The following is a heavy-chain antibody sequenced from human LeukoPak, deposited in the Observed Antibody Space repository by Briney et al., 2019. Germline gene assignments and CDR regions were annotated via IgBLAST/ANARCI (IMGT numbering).Heavy chain of an antibody. V-gene: IGHV1-18*01. CDR1: GYTFTSYG. CDR2: ISAYNGNT. J-gene: IGHJ4*02. Sequence: ASVKVSCKASGYTFTSYGISWVRQAPGQGLEWMGWISAYNGNTNYAQKLQGGVTMTTDTSTSTAYMELRSLRSDDTAVYYCARDTITSITMVRGVPGYWGQGTLVTVSS. CDR3: ARDTITSITMVRGVPGY. D-gene: IGHD3-10*01.